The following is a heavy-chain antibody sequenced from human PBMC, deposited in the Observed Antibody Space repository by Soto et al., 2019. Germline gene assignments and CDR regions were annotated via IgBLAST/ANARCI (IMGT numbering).Heavy chain of an antibody. D-gene: IGHD1-20*01. CDR3: AKDSTDSVTGRKNENYPFDY. Sequence: QVQLVESGGGVVQPGRSLRLSCAASGFTFNSYGMHWVRQAPGKGLEWVAVISYDGRNAFYADSVKGRFTISRDNSENTLYLQMNSLRAEDTSVFYCAKDSTDSVTGRKNENYPFDYWGHGTLVTVST. CDR1: GFTFNSYG. J-gene: IGHJ4*01. V-gene: IGHV3-30*18. CDR2: ISYDGRNA.